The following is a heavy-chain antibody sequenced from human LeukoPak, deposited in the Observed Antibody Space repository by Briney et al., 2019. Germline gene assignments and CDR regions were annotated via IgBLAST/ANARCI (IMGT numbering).Heavy chain of an antibody. CDR3: AKWGDYDVLTGYYVSDY. CDR1: GFTFSNYA. Sequence: PGASLRLSCAASGFTFSNYAMSWVRQAPGKGLEWFSAITGGGSGIYYADSMKSRFTISRDNSKNTLYLQINSLRAEDTAVYYCAKWGDYDVLTGYYVSDYWGQGTLVTVSS. CDR2: ITGGGSGI. V-gene: IGHV3-23*01. D-gene: IGHD3-9*01. J-gene: IGHJ4*02.